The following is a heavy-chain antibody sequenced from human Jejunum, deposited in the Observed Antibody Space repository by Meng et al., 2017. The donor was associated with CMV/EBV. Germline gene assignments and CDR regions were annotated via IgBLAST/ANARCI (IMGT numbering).Heavy chain of an antibody. CDR3: TRDYSGNWAIDY. J-gene: IGHJ4*02. CDR2: IHPNAGSI. V-gene: IGHV1-2*06. CDR1: GYTFTADW. Sequence: KASGYTFTADWTRWVRQAPEQGLEWMGRIHPNAGSIDSAQKFQGRVTMTRDTSISTVYMDLSSLTSDDTAVYYCTRDYSGNWAIDYWGQGTLVTVSS. D-gene: IGHD4-23*01.